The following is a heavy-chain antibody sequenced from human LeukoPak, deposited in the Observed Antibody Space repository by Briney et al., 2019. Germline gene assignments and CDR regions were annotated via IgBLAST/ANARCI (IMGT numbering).Heavy chain of an antibody. D-gene: IGHD2-2*02. J-gene: IGHJ5*02. CDR3: AKDRKTCSSTSCYTFPGCWFDP. CDR1: GFTFSSYA. CDR2: ISGSGGST. Sequence: PGGSLTLSCAASGFTFSSYAMSWVRQAPGKGLEWVSAISGSGGSTYYADSVKGRFTISRDNSKNTLYLQMNSLRAEDTAVYYCAKDRKTCSSTSCYTFPGCWFDPWGQGTLATVSS. V-gene: IGHV3-23*01.